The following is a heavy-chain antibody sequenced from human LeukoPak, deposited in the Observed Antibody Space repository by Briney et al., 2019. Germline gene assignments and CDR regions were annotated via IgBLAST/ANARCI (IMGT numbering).Heavy chain of an antibody. V-gene: IGHV6-1*01. CDR1: GDSVSSNGAS. CDR3: GRETDFGVVTN. CDR2: TYYRSQQWHS. D-gene: IGHD3-3*01. Sequence: SQTLSLTCAISGDSVSSNGASWNWIRRSPSRGLEWLGRTYYRSQQWHSDYAPSVKGRITLNADTSKNQFSLQLNSMTPEDTAVYYCGRETDFGVVTNWGQGTLVTVSS. J-gene: IGHJ4*02.